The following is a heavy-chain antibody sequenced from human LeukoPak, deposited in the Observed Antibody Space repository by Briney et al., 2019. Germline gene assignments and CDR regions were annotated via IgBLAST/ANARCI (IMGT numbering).Heavy chain of an antibody. J-gene: IGHJ4*02. CDR1: GASIRSSSYY. D-gene: IGHD3-10*01. CDR3: ASTLTYYYGSGSYYIEC. V-gene: IGHV4-39*01. CDR2: IFYSGST. Sequence: SSETLSLTCTVSGASIRSSSYYWGWIRQPPGRGLEWIGSIFYSGSTYYNPSIKSRVTISVDTSKNQFSLKLRSVTAADTAVYYCASTLTYYYGSGSYYIECWGQGALVTVSS.